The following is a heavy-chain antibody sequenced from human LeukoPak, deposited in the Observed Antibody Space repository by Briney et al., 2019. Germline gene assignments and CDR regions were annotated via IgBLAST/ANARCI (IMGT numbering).Heavy chain of an antibody. CDR2: INPNSGGT. D-gene: IGHD6-6*01. CDR1: GYTFTGYY. V-gene: IGHV1-2*02. CDR3: AREEYSSSLYYYYYMDV. J-gene: IGHJ6*03. Sequence: ASVKVSCKASGYTFTGYYMHWVRQAPGQGLEWMGWINPNSGGTNYAQKFQGRVTMTRDTSISTAYMELSRLRSDDTAVYYCAREEYSSSLYYYYYMDVWGKGTTVTVSS.